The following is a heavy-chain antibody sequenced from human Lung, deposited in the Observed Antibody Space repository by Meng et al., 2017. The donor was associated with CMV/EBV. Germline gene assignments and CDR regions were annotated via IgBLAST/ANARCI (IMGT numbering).Heavy chain of an antibody. CDR3: ARATENFVVEPPAILFDY. CDR2: INPNSGAT. D-gene: IGHD2-2*02. CDR1: FNGYY. V-gene: IGHV1-2*02. J-gene: IGHJ4*02. Sequence: FNGYYLHWGRQAPGQRLEWMGWINPNSGATNFAQKFQGRVTMTRDTSISTAYMELRRLTSDDTAVYYCARATENFVVEPPAILFDYWGQGTLVTVSS.